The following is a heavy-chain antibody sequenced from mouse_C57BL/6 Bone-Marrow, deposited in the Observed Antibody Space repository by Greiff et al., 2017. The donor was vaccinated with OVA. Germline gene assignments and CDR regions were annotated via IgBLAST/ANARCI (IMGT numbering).Heavy chain of an antibody. Sequence: EVKLVESGGGLVQPGGSMKLSCVASGFTFSNYWMNWVRQSPEKGLEWVAQIRLKSDNYATHYAESVKGRFTISRDDSKSSVYLQMNNLRAEDTGIYYCTTPTYPWFAYWGQGTLVTVSA. D-gene: IGHD4-1*02. CDR1: GFTFSNYW. CDR2: IRLKSDNYAT. V-gene: IGHV6-3*01. J-gene: IGHJ3*01. CDR3: TTPTYPWFAY.